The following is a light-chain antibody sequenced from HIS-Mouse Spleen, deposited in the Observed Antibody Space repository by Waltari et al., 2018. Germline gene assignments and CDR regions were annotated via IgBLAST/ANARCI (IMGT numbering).Light chain of an antibody. V-gene: IGLV2-11*01. CDR1: SSDGGGYNY. CDR2: DVS. J-gene: IGLJ2*01. CDR3: CSYAGRV. Sequence: QSALTQPRSVSGSPGPSVTISCTGTSSDGGGYNYVSWYQQHPGKAPKLMIYDVSKRPSGVPDRFSGSKSGNTASLTISGLQAEDEADYYCCSYAGRVFGGGTKLTVL.